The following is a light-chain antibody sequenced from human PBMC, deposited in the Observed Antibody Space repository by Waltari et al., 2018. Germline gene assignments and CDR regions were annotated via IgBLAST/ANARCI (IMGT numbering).Light chain of an antibody. CDR2: LVS. CDR3: RQTLLNPPT. V-gene: IGKV2-28*01. Sequence: DIVMTQSPLSLPVTPGEPASISCRSSQSLLHSNGNSYLDWYLQKPGKSPRLLIYLVSNRAAAVADGFSGSGSGTDFSLKISSVEAEDVGVYYCRQTLLNPPTFGGGTKVEIK. J-gene: IGKJ4*01. CDR1: QSLLHSNGNSY.